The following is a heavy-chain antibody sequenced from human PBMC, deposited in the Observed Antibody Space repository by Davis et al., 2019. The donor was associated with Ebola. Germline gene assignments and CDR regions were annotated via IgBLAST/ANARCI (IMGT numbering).Heavy chain of an antibody. CDR1: GFTFSSYW. V-gene: IGHV3-7*01. D-gene: IGHD1-26*01. Sequence: GGSLRLSCAASGFTFSSYWMSWVRQAPGKGLEWVASIKQDGSEKYYVDSVKGRFTISRDNAKNSLYLQMNSLRAEDTAVYYCARLIGSYPNWFDPWGQGTLVTVSS. CDR3: ARLIGSYPNWFDP. J-gene: IGHJ5*02. CDR2: IKQDGSEK.